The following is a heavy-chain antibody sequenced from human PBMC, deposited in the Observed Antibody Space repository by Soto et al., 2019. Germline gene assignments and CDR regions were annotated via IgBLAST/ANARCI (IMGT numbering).Heavy chain of an antibody. D-gene: IGHD2-21*02. CDR2: TYYRSRWYN. V-gene: IGHV6-1*01. Sequence: PSQTLSLTCAISGDSVSGNSAAWNWIRQSPSRGLEWLGRTYYRSRWYNDYAVSVKSRITVTPDTSKNQFSLHLNSVTPEDTAVYYCAREVPYDVSSDSYLADWGKGALVTV. J-gene: IGHJ1*01. CDR1: GDSVSGNSAA. CDR3: AREVPYDVSSDSYLAD.